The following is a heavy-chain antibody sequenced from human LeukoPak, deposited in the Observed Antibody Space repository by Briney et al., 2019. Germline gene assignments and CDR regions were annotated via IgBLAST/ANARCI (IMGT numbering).Heavy chain of an antibody. J-gene: IGHJ4*02. CDR3: IRASAVAGIYFDY. CDR1: GGTFSSYA. D-gene: IGHD6-19*01. Sequence: GSSVRVSCKASGGTFSSYAISWVRQAPGQGLEWRGRIIPILGIANYAQKFQGRVTITADKSTSTAYMELSSLRSEDTAVYYCIRASAVAGIYFDYWGQGTLVTVSS. V-gene: IGHV1-69*04. CDR2: IIPILGIA.